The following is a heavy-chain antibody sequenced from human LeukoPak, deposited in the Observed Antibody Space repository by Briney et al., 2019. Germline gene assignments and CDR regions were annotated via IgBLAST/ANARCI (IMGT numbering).Heavy chain of an antibody. D-gene: IGHD2-15*01. CDR2: MNSNSGNT. CDR1: GYTFTSYD. CDR3: ARWDLGYCSGGSCYFHY. J-gene: IGHJ4*02. Sequence: GASVKVSCKASGYTFTSYDINWVRQATGQGLEWMGCMNSNSGNTGYAQKFQGRVTMTRNTSISTAYMELSSLTSEDTAVYYCARWDLGYCSGGSCYFHYWGQGTLVTVSS. V-gene: IGHV1-8*01.